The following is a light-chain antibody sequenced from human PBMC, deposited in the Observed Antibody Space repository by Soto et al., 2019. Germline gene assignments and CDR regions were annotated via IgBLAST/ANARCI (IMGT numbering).Light chain of an antibody. V-gene: IGLV2-11*01. CDR2: DVS. Sequence: QSALTQPRSVSGSPGQSVTISCTGTSSDVGGYNYVSWYQQHPGKAPKLMIYDVSKRPSGVPDRFSGSKSGNTASLTISGLQAEDEADYYCCSYAGSYIWVFGGGTKRPS. CDR1: SSDVGGYNY. J-gene: IGLJ3*02. CDR3: CSYAGSYIWV.